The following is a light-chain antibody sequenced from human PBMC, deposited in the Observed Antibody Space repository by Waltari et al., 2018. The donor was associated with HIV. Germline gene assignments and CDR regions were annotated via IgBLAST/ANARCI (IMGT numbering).Light chain of an antibody. Sequence: QSALTQPPYASGSPGQSVTISCTGTSSEVGGPDFVSWYQHHPGKVPKLLIYEVSKRPSGVPDRFSGSKSGNTASLTVSGLQGEDEGDYYCSSYAGSNNYVLFGGGTKLTVL. CDR3: SSYAGSNNYVL. V-gene: IGLV2-8*01. J-gene: IGLJ2*01. CDR1: SSEVGGPDF. CDR2: EVS.